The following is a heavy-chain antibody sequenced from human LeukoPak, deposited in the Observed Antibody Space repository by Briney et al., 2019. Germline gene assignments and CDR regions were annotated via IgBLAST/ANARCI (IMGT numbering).Heavy chain of an antibody. Sequence: SGGSLRLSCAASGFTFSSYGMHWVRQAPGKGLEWVAFIRYDGSNKYYADSVKGRFTISRDNSKNTLYLQMNSLRAEDTAVYYCAKDFYRATMADAFDIWGQGTMVTVSS. CDR2: IRYDGSNK. J-gene: IGHJ3*02. V-gene: IGHV3-30*02. CDR3: AKDFYRATMADAFDI. CDR1: GFTFSSYG. D-gene: IGHD5-12*01.